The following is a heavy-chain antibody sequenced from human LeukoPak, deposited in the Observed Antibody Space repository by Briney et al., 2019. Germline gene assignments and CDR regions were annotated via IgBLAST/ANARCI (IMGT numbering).Heavy chain of an antibody. D-gene: IGHD4-23*01. V-gene: IGHV3-30*02. CDR2: IRYDGSNK. Sequence: PGGSLRLSCAASGFTFSRYWMSWVRQAPGKGLEWVAFIRYDGSNKYYADSVKGRFTISRDNSKNTLYLQMNSLRAEDTAVYYCARAEGRWPWFDPWGQGTLVTVSS. CDR3: ARAEGRWPWFDP. J-gene: IGHJ5*02. CDR1: GFTFSRYW.